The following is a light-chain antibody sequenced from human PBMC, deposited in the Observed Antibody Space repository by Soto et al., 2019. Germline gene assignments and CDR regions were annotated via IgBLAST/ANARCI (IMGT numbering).Light chain of an antibody. CDR3: QQYNSYPIT. V-gene: IGKV1-5*01. Sequence: DIQMPQSPSPLSASVGDRVTITCLASQSISSWLAWYQQKPGKAPKLLIYDASSLESGVPSRFSGSGSGTEFTLTISSLQPDDFASYFCQQYNSYPITFGQGTRLEIK. CDR2: DAS. CDR1: QSISSW. J-gene: IGKJ5*01.